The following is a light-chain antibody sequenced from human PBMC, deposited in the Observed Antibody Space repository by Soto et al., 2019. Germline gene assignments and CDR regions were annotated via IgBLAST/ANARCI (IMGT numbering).Light chain of an antibody. Sequence: GDRVIITCRASQSIAFYVNWFQQKPGKAPRLLIYAASSLQSGVPSRFSGSGSGTDFTLTINSLQPEDFATYYCQQSSNSPMYTFGQGTK. V-gene: IGKV1-39*01. J-gene: IGKJ2*01. CDR2: AAS. CDR3: QQSSNSPMYT. CDR1: QSIAFY.